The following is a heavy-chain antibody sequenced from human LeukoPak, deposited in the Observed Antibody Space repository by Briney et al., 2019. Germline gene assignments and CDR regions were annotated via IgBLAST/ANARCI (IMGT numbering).Heavy chain of an antibody. CDR2: IYYSGNT. J-gene: IGHJ5*02. Sequence: PSETLSLTCPVSGDSVSSRSYYWGWIRQPPGKGLEWIGSIYYSGNTYYNPSLKSRVTISVDTSRNQFSLKLSSVTAADTAVYYCAREFYYDSSGYSNWFDPWGQGTLVTVSS. D-gene: IGHD3-22*01. CDR3: AREFYYDSSGYSNWFDP. CDR1: GDSVSSRSYY. V-gene: IGHV4-39*02.